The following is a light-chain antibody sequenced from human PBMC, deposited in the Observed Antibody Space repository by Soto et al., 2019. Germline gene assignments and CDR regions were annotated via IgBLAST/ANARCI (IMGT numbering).Light chain of an antibody. CDR1: QGIAYY. V-gene: IGKV1-27*01. CDR2: AAS. Sequence: DIQMTQSPSSLSASVGDRVTIACRASQGIAYYLAWYRQKPGKTPKLLIYAASTVQSGVPSRFSGSGSGTDFTLTISCLQPEDAATYYCQKYNRAPLSFGPGTTVDIK. CDR3: QKYNRAPLS. J-gene: IGKJ3*01.